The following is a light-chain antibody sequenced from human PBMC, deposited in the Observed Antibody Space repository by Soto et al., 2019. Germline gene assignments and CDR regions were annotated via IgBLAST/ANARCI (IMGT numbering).Light chain of an antibody. CDR2: GAS. CDR1: QSVSSD. CDR3: QQYNDWPRT. J-gene: IGKJ1*01. Sequence: EIVMTQSPATLSVSPGERATLSCRASQSVSSDLAWYQHKLGQAPRLLMYGASTRATGIPARFSGSGSGTEFTLTINSLQSEDVAVYYCQQYNDWPRTFGPGTKVEIK. V-gene: IGKV3-15*01.